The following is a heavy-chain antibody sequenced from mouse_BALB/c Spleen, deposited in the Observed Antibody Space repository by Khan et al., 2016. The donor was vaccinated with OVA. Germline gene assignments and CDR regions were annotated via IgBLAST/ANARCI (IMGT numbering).Heavy chain of an antibody. CDR2: ISSGDTYT. D-gene: IGHD1-1*01. CDR3: ARPPITTVVATSYWFFDV. J-gene: IGHJ1*01. Sequence: EVELVESGGGLVKPGGSLKLSCAASGFTFSSYAMSWVRQTPEKRLEWVATISSGDTYTYYPDSVKGRFTISRDNAKNTLYLQMSSLRCEETDMYYCARPPITTVVATSYWFFDVWGAGTTVTVST. CDR1: GFTFSSYA. V-gene: IGHV5-9-3*01.